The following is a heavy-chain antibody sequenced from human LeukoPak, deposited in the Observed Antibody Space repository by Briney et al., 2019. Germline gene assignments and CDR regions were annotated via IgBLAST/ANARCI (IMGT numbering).Heavy chain of an antibody. V-gene: IGHV3-30*01. J-gene: IGHJ4*02. Sequence: GGSLRLSCAASGFTFSSYAMHWVRQAPGKGLEGVAVISYDGSNKYYADSVKGRFTISRDNSKNTLYLQMNSLRAEDTAVYYCARDLWGKGSYSGSYWVYWGQGTLVTVSS. D-gene: IGHD1-26*01. CDR1: GFTFSSYA. CDR2: ISYDGSNK. CDR3: ARDLWGKGSYSGSYWVY.